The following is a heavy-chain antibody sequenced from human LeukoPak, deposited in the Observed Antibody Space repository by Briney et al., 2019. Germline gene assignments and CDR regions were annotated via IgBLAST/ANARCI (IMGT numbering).Heavy chain of an antibody. CDR1: GFSFSNAW. D-gene: IGHD5-18*01. CDR3: SLSNFGY. V-gene: IGHV3-15*01. Sequence: PGGSLRLSCAASGFSFSNAWMTWVRQAPGKGLEWVGRIKSKSDGGTTGYAAPVKGRFTISREDSKNTLYLQMSSLKTEDTAVYYCSLSNFGYWGQGTLVTVSS. J-gene: IGHJ4*02. CDR2: IKSKSDGGTT.